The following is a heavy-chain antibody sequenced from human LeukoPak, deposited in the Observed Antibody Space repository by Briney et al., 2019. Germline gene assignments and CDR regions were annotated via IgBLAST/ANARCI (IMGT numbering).Heavy chain of an antibody. CDR3: ARWYCSSTSCYVFDY. Sequence: ASVKVSCKASGYTFTGYYMHLVRQAPGQGLEWMGFINPNSGGTNYAQKFQGRVTMTMDTSISTVYMELSRLRSDDTAVYYCARWYCSSTSCYVFDYWGQGTLVTVSS. V-gene: IGHV1-2*02. CDR1: GYTFTGYY. D-gene: IGHD2-2*01. CDR2: INPNSGGT. J-gene: IGHJ4*02.